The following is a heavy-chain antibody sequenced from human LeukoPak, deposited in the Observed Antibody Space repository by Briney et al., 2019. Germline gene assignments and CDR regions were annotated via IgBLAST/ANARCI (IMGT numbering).Heavy chain of an antibody. CDR1: GYAFSGDW. V-gene: IGHV3-74*01. CDR2: INNDGSST. Sequence: GGSLRLSCKDSGYAFSGDWMHWVRQAPGKGLVWVSRINNDGSSTGYADSVTGRFTISRDNAKNTLFLQMSSLRAEDTAVYYCASFNPISLSDYWGQGTLVTVSS. D-gene: IGHD1-14*01. CDR3: ASFNPISLSDY. J-gene: IGHJ4*02.